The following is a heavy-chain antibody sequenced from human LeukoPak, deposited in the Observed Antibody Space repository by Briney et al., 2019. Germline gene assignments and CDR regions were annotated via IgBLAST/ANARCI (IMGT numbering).Heavy chain of an antibody. J-gene: IGHJ4*02. Sequence: GGSLRLSCAASGFTFSASWMSWVRQAPDKGLEWVANIKEDGSEKFYVDSVKGRFTISRDNAKNSLDLQMNSLRAEDTAVYYCASDRTLDYWGQGTLVTVSS. CDR3: ASDRTLDY. CDR1: GFTFSASW. CDR2: IKEDGSEK. V-gene: IGHV3-7*01.